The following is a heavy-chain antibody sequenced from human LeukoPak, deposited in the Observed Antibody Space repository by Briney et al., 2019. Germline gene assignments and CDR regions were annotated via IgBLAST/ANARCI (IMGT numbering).Heavy chain of an antibody. J-gene: IGHJ4*02. CDR1: RYTLTHFG. Sequence: GASVNVSCKASRYTLTHFGISWLRQAPAQALEGMGWISTYNGDTNYAQELQGRVTLNTDTSTSTAFMELRSLRSDDTAVYYCSRGDQLLYFDYWGQGTLVTVSS. V-gene: IGHV1-18*01. CDR2: ISTYNGDT. CDR3: SRGDQLLYFDY. D-gene: IGHD1-26*01.